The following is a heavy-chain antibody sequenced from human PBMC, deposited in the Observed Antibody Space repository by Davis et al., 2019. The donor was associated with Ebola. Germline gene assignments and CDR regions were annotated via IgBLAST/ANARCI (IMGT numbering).Heavy chain of an antibody. CDR1: GFTFSSYA. CDR3: ATYKQKLVHFDC. D-gene: IGHD6-13*01. J-gene: IGHJ4*02. CDR2: ISGSGVST. Sequence: GESLKISCAASGFTFSSYAMSWVRQAPGKGLEWVSGISGSGVSTYYADSVKGRFTISRDNSKNTLYLQMNSLRAEDTAIYYCATYKQKLVHFDCWGQGTLVTVSS. V-gene: IGHV3-23*01.